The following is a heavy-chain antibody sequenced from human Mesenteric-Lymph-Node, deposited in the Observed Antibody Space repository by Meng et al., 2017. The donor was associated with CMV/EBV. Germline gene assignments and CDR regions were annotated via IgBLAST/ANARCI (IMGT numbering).Heavy chain of an antibody. J-gene: IGHJ5*02. CDR1: GGPISRSWPY. D-gene: IGHD3-10*01. Sequence: PQLQASGPRPVKPSETLSLKCPVFGGPISRSWPYWGWIRQPPGKGLEWIGSIFYSGSAHYNPALESRVTISIDKSKNEFFLNLGSVTAADTAMYFCARDTLTYSYGPGWIDPWGQGTLVTVSS. CDR3: ARDTLTYSYGPGWIDP. CDR2: IFYSGSA. V-gene: IGHV4-39*02.